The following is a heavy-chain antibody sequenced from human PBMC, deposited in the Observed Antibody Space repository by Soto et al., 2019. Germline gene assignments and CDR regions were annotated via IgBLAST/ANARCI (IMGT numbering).Heavy chain of an antibody. D-gene: IGHD4-17*01. CDR3: AKVGHGDYGGSFQH. CDR1: GFTFSSYG. J-gene: IGHJ1*01. CDR2: ISYDSSSG. Sequence: GGSLRLSCAASGFTFSSYGMHWVRQAPGKGLEWVAVISYDSSSGNSADSVKGRFTISRDNSKDTLFLQMNSLRLEDTAVYFCAKVGHGDYGGSFQHWGQGTLVTVSS. V-gene: IGHV3-30*18.